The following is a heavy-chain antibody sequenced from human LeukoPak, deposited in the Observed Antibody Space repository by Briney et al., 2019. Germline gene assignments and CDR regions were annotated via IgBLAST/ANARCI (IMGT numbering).Heavy chain of an antibody. Sequence: PSETLSLTCTVSGGSISSYYWSWTRQPPGKGLEWIGYIYYSGSTNYNPSLKSRVTISVDTSKNQFSLKLSSVTAADTAVYYCARAHRYCSGGSCYSDYMDVWGKGTTVTVSS. V-gene: IGHV4-59*01. CDR2: IYYSGST. CDR1: GGSISSYY. J-gene: IGHJ6*03. CDR3: ARAHRYCSGGSCYSDYMDV. D-gene: IGHD2-15*01.